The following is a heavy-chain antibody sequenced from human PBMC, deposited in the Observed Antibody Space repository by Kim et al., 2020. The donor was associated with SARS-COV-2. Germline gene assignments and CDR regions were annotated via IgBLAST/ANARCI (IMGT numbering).Heavy chain of an antibody. CDR2: INPNSGGT. CDR3: ARDSCSGGSCYSWWFDP. Sequence: ASVKVSCKASGYTFTGYYMHWVRQAPGQGLEWMGRINPNSGGTNYAQKFQCRVTMTRDTSISTAYMELSRLRSDDTAVYYCARDSCSGGSCYSWWFDPWGQGTLVTVSS. V-gene: IGHV1-2*06. D-gene: IGHD2-15*01. J-gene: IGHJ5*02. CDR1: GYTFTGYY.